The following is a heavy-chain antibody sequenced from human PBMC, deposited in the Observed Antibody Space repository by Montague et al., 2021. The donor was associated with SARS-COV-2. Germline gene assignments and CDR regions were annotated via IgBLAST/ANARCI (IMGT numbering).Heavy chain of an antibody. V-gene: IGHV1-2*02. CDR2: INPSSDDT. Sequence: SVKVSCKASGYTFTGYYIHWVRQAPGQGLEWMGWINPSSDDTNYAQSFQGRVTITSDTSISTAYMELTRLTSDDTAVYYCARGSYGPDAFDIWGQGTMVTVSS. J-gene: IGHJ3*02. CDR3: ARGSYGPDAFDI. CDR1: GYTFTGYY. D-gene: IGHD5-18*01.